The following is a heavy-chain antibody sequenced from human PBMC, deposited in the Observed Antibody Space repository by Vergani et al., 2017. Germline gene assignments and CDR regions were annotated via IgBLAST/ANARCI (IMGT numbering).Heavy chain of an antibody. CDR2: LVPIFGTA. CDR3: AGDRGPYTALDPYHPT. Sequence: VQLVQSGAEVKKPGSSVPVSCKASGGTFSSYAISWVRQAPGQGLEWMGGLVPIFGTANYAQKFQGRVTITADESTSTAYMELSSLRSEDTAVYYCAGDRGPYTALDPYHPTWGQGTLVTVSS. CDR1: GGTFSSYA. V-gene: IGHV1-69*12. J-gene: IGHJ5*02. D-gene: IGHD5-18*01.